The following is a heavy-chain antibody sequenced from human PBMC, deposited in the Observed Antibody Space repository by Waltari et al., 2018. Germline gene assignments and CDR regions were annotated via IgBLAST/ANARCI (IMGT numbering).Heavy chain of an antibody. CDR3: ARGYYDSSGYFQH. Sequence: QLQLQESGPGLVKPSETLSLTCTVSGRSIRSSRYYWGWIRPPPGKGLEWIGSIYYSGSTYYSPSLKSRVTISVDTSKNQFSLKLSSVTAADTAVYYCARGYYDSSGYFQHWGQGTLVTVSS. V-gene: IGHV4-39*07. J-gene: IGHJ1*01. CDR2: IYYSGST. CDR1: GRSIRSSRYY. D-gene: IGHD3-22*01.